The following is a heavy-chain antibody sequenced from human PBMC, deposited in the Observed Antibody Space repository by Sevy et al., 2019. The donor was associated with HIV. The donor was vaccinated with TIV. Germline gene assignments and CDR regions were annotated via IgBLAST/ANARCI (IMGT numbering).Heavy chain of an antibody. CDR2: ISDSGTTT. V-gene: IGHV3-23*01. Sequence: GGSLRLSCAASGFTFSSHTMSWVRQAPGKGLEWVSAISDSGTTTYYEYSVKGRFTISRDNSKNTLYLQMDGLRAEDTAIYYCARAFTGGYQQPFDYWGQGTLVTVSS. D-gene: IGHD1-26*01. CDR3: ARAFTGGYQQPFDY. CDR1: GFTFSSHT. J-gene: IGHJ4*02.